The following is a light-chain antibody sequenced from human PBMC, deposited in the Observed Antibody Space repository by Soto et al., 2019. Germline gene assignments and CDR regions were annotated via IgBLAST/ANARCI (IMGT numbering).Light chain of an antibody. CDR3: QSADSSGTYVV. Sequence: SYELTQPPSVSVSPGQTARITCSGDALPKQYAYWYQQKPGQAPVLVIYKDSERPSGIPERFSGSSSGTTVTLTISGVQAEGEAGYYCQSADSSGTYVVFGGGTKVTVL. CDR2: KDS. CDR1: ALPKQY. J-gene: IGLJ2*01. V-gene: IGLV3-25*03.